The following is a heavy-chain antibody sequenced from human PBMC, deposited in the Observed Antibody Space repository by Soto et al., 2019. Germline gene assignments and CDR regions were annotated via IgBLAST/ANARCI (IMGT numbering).Heavy chain of an antibody. CDR1: GGPFSSQA. V-gene: IGHV1-69*01. D-gene: IGHD1-20*01. Sequence: QVQVEQSGAEVKKPGSSLKVSCKTSGGPFSSQAFNWVRQARGHGLEWMGEIIPLLGSTTYAQKFQDRVTFTADESKSTVYMELRSLRSEDTATYFCAMSDGLNFYYVIDVWGRGTTVTVSS. CDR3: AMSDGLNFYYVIDV. CDR2: IIPLLGST. J-gene: IGHJ6*02.